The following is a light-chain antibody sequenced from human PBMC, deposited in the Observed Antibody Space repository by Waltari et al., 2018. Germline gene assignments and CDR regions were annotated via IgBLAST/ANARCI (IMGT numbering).Light chain of an antibody. CDR3: QQYYSTPYT. V-gene: IGKV4-1*01. J-gene: IGKJ2*01. CDR2: WAS. Sequence: DIVMTQSPDPLAVSLGQRAPINCQSRQCVLYSSNNKNYLAWYQQKPGQPPKLLIYWASTRESGVPDRFSGSGSGTDFTLTISSLQAEDVAVYYCQQYYSTPYTFGQGTKLEIK. CDR1: QCVLYSSNNKNY.